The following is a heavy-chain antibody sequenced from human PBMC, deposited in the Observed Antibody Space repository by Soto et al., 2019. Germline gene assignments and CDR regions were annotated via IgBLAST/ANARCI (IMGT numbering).Heavy chain of an antibody. J-gene: IGHJ6*03. CDR3: ARDGGGIVFNYYMDV. CDR2: ISSSSSYI. Sequence: EVQLVESGGGLVKPGGSLRLSCAASGFTFSSYSMNWVRQAPGKGLEWVSSISSSSSYIYYAGSVKGRFTISRDNAKNSLYLQMNSLRAEDTAVYYCARDGGGIVFNYYMDVWGKGTTVTVSS. CDR1: GFTFSSYS. V-gene: IGHV3-21*01. D-gene: IGHD3-16*02.